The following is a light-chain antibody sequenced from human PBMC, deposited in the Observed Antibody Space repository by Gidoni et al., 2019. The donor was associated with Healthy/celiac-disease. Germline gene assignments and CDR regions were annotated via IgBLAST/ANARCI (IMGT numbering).Light chain of an antibody. V-gene: IGKV3-15*01. J-gene: IGKJ4*01. CDR2: GAS. CDR1: QSVSSY. Sequence: EIVMTRSPATLAVSPGERATLSCRASQSVSSYLAWYQQKPGQAPRLLIYGASTRATGIPARFSGSGSGTEFTLTISSLQSEDFAVYYCQQYNNWLTFGGGTKVEIK. CDR3: QQYNNWLT.